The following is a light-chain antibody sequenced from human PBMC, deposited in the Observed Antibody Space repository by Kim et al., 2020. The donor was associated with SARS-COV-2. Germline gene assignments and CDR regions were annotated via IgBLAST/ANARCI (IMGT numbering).Light chain of an antibody. CDR2: AVS. J-gene: IGLJ1*01. V-gene: IGLV2-14*04. CDR3: NSYVIGDIYV. CDR1: YNY. Sequence: YNYVSWYQQHPGKAPQLMIYAVSERPSGVSNRFSGSKSGNTASLTISGLQAEDEADYYCNSYVIGDIYVFGTGTKVNVL.